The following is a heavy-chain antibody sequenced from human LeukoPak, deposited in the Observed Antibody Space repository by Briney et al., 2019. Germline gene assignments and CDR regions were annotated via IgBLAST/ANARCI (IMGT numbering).Heavy chain of an antibody. D-gene: IGHD3-3*01. CDR3: AKSPYYDFWSGASHFDY. V-gene: IGHV3-23*01. CDR2: ISGSGGST. J-gene: IGHJ4*02. Sequence: GGSLRLSCAASGFTFSSYAMSWVRQAPGKGLEWVSAISGSGGSTYYADSVKGRFTISRGNSKNTLYLQMNSLRAEDTAVYYCAKSPYYDFWSGASHFDYWGQGTLVTVSS. CDR1: GFTFSSYA.